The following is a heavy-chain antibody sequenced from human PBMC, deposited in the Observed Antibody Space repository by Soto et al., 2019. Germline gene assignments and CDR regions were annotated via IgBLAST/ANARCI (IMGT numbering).Heavy chain of an antibody. CDR2: IIPIFGTA. J-gene: IGHJ6*02. Sequence: QVQLVQSGAEVKKPGSSVKVSCKASGGTFSSYAISWVRQAPGQGLEWMGGIIPIFGTANYAQKFQASVTITEDESTCSPDMELSSLSAEDTAVYYCARAGIYDSSGYLFGYYGMDVWGQGTTVTVSS. CDR1: GGTFSSYA. V-gene: IGHV1-69*01. D-gene: IGHD3-22*01. CDR3: ARAGIYDSSGYLFGYYGMDV.